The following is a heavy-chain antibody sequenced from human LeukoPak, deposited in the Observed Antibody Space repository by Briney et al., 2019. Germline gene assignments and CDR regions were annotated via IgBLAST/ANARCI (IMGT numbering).Heavy chain of an antibody. V-gene: IGHV1-18*01. CDR3: ARDYYDSSGYYAIDY. CDR2: ISAYNGNT. J-gene: IGHJ4*02. D-gene: IGHD3-22*01. Sequence: ASVKVSCKASGGAFSGQIISWVRQAPGQGLEWMGWISAYNGNTNYAQKLQGRVTMTTDTSTSTAYMELRSLRSDDTAVYYCARDYYDSSGYYAIDYWGQGTLVTVSS. CDR1: GGAFSGQI.